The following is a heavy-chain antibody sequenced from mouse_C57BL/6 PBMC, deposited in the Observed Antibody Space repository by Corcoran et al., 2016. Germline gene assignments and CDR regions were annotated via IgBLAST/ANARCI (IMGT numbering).Heavy chain of an antibody. CDR1: GYTFTDYY. V-gene: IGHV1-26*01. CDR3: AMDGNYGWFAY. D-gene: IGHD2-1*01. CDR2: INPNNGGT. Sequence: EVQLQQSGPELVKPGASVKISCKASGYTFTDYYMNWVKQSHGKSLEWIGDINPNNGGTSYNQKFKGKATLTVDKSSSTAYMELRSLTSEDSAVYYCAMDGNYGWFAYWGQGTLVTVSA. J-gene: IGHJ3*01.